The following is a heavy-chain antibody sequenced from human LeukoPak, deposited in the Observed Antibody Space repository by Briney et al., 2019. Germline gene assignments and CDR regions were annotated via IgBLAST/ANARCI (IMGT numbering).Heavy chain of an antibody. Sequence: PGGSLRLSCAASGFTFSSYEMNWVRQAPGKGLEWVSYISSSGSTIYYADSVKGRFTISRDNAKNSLYLQMNSLRAEDTAVYYCARDNLYCSSTSCYSGWFDPWGQGTLVTVSS. CDR3: ARDNLYCSSTSCYSGWFDP. CDR2: ISSSGSTI. V-gene: IGHV3-48*03. D-gene: IGHD2-2*01. CDR1: GFTFSSYE. J-gene: IGHJ5*02.